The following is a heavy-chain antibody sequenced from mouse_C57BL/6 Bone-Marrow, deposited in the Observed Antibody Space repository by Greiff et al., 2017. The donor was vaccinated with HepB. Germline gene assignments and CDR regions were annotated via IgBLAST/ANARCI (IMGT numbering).Heavy chain of an antibody. D-gene: IGHD1-1*01. CDR1: GFTFSDYG. Sequence: EVQLQESGGGLVKPGGSLKLSCAASGFTFSDYGMHWVRQAPEKGLEWVASISSGSSTIYYADTVKGRFTISRDNAKNTLFLQMTSLRSEDTAMYYCARGYYGAMDYWGQGTSVTVSS. J-gene: IGHJ4*01. V-gene: IGHV5-17*01. CDR3: ARGYYGAMDY. CDR2: ISSGSSTI.